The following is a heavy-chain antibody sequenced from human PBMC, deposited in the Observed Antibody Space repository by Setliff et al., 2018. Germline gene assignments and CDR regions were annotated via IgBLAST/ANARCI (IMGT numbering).Heavy chain of an antibody. CDR2: ISAYNGNT. V-gene: IGHV1-18*01. CDR1: GYTFISYG. Sequence: WASVKVSCKASGYTFISYGISWVRQAPGQGLEWMGWISAYNGNTNYAQKLQGRVTMTTDTSTSTAYMELRSLRSDDTAVYYCARGGTNPYYYYMDVWGKGTTVTVSS. CDR3: ARGGTNPYYYYMDV. J-gene: IGHJ6*03. D-gene: IGHD1-26*01.